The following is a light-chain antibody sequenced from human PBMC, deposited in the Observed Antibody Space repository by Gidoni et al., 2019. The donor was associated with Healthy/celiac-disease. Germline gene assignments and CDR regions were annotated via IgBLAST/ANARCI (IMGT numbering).Light chain of an antibody. CDR2: DAS. Sequence: DIQMTQSPSALSASVGDRVTITCQASHGISNYLNWYQQTRGKAPQLLIYDASNLATGVPSRCSGSGAGTDSTFTISRLQHEDIATYYCQQYDNRPLTFGGGTKVEIK. CDR3: QQYDNRPLT. CDR1: HGISNY. J-gene: IGKJ4*01. V-gene: IGKV1-33*01.